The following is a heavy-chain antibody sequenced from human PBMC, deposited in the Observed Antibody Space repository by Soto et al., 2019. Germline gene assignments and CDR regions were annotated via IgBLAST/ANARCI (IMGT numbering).Heavy chain of an antibody. CDR1: GFTFSSYA. J-gene: IGHJ4*02. CDR2: ISGSGGNT. CDR3: AKASYYDFWSGYYPSLDY. D-gene: IGHD3-3*01. V-gene: IGHV3-23*01. Sequence: GGSLRLSCAASGFTFSSYAMSWVRQAPGKGLEWVSAISGSGGNTYYADSVKGRFTISRDNSKNTLYLQMNSLRAEDTAVYFCAKASYYDFWSGYYPSLDYWGQGTLVTVSS.